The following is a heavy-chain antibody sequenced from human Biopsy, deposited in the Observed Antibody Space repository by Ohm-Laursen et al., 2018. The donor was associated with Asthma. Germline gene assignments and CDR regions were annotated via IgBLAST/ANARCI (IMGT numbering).Heavy chain of an antibody. V-gene: IGHV3-30*18. CDR1: GFMFRSFG. D-gene: IGHD5-12*01. CDR3: AKRRGYSGHDNDY. CDR2: ISYDGNHK. Sequence: SLRLSGAASGFMFRSFGMHWVRQAPGKGLEWVAVISYDGNHKFYEDSVKGRFTISRDNSKNTLCLQMNSLRTEDTAVYYCAKRRGYSGHDNDYWGQGTLVIVSS. J-gene: IGHJ4*02.